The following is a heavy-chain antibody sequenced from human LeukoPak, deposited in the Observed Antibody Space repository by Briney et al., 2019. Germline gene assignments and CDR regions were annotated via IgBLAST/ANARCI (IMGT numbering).Heavy chain of an antibody. CDR2: INPNSGGT. V-gene: IGHV1-2*02. J-gene: IGHJ4*02. D-gene: IGHD1-1*01. CDR1: GYTFTGYY. Sequence: ASVKVSCKASGYTFTGYYMHWVRQAPGQGLEWMGWINPNSGGTNYAQKFQGRVTMTRDTSISTAYMELSRLRSDDTAVYYCARWGVGTDELPFRWGQGTLVTVSS. CDR3: ARWGVGTDELPFR.